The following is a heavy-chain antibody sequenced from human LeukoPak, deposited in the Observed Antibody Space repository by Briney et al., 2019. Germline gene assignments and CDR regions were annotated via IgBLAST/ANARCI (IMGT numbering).Heavy chain of an antibody. CDR2: IYYSGST. J-gene: IGHJ6*02. D-gene: IGHD2-2*01. CDR1: GGPISRYH. Sequence: ADTLSLLCSVSGGPISRYHWRWIRQPPGKGVEWIGYIYYSGSTNCSPPLKSRVTLPVDTSKNQFSLKVSSVTAADTAVYYCARDRVVVVPAARPVYYYYGMDVWGQGTTVTVSS. CDR3: ARDRVVVVPAARPVYYYYGMDV. V-gene: IGHV4-59*01.